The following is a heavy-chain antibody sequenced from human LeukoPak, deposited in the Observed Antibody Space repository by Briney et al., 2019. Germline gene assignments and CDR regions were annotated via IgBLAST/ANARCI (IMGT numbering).Heavy chain of an antibody. J-gene: IGHJ4*02. Sequence: SETLPLTCTVSGGSISSSSYLWGWIRQPPGKGLEWIGSIYYSGSTYYNPSLKSRVTISVDTSNNQFSLKLSSVTAADTAVYYCARRMTPTRSLDYWGQGTLVTVSS. CDR1: GGSISSSSYL. D-gene: IGHD2-15*01. CDR2: IYYSGST. V-gene: IGHV4-39*01. CDR3: ARRMTPTRSLDY.